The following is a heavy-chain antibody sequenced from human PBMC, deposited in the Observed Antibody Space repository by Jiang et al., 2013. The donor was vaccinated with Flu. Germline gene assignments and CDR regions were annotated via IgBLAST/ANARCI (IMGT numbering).Heavy chain of an antibody. CDR3: ARPDCGGDCYQKYWYFDL. D-gene: IGHD2-21*02. J-gene: IGHJ2*01. V-gene: IGHV5-51*01. CDR2: IYPGDSDT. CDR1: GYSFTSYW. Sequence: GAEVKKPGESLKISCKGSGYSFTSYWIGWVRQMPGKGLEWMGIIYPGDSDTRYSPSFQGQVTISADKSISTAYLQWSSLKASDTAMYYCARPDCGGDCYQKYWYFDLWGRGTLVTVSS.